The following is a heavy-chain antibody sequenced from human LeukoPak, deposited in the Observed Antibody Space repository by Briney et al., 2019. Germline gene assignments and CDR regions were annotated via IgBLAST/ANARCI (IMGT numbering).Heavy chain of an antibody. J-gene: IGHJ5*02. V-gene: IGHV2-5*01. D-gene: IGHD2-15*01. Sequence: SGPTLVKPTQTLTLTCTFSGYALSTTGAGVGWIRQPPGEALEWLAFSYWNNDERYSPSLRSRLTITKDTSKSQVVLTMTDMDPVDTATYFCIHNNDSGTSGGTKMAWFAPWGHDGGTSGGSKVGWFDPWGQGTLVTVSS. CDR3: IHNNDSGTSGGTKMAWFAPWGHDGGTSGGSKVGWFDP. CDR2: SYWNNDE. CDR1: GYALSTTGAG.